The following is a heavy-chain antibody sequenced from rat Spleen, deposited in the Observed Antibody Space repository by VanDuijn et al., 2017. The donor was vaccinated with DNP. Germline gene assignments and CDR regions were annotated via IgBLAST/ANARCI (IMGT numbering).Heavy chain of an antibody. Sequence: QVQLKESGPGLVQPSQTLSLTCTVSGFSLTSYNVHWVRQPTGKGLEWMGVIWTGGSTDYNSALKSRLSISRDTSKSQVFLKMNSLQTEDIATYYCARGQLEGVDYWGQGVMVTVSS. CDR2: IWTGGST. CDR3: ARGQLEGVDY. D-gene: IGHD1-10*01. CDR1: GFSLTSYN. V-gene: IGHV2-30*01. J-gene: IGHJ2*01.